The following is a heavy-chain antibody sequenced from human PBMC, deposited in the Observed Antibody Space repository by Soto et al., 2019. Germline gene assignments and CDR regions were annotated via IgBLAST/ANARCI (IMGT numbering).Heavy chain of an antibody. J-gene: IGHJ4*02. Sequence: SQTLSLTCAVSGGSISSGGYSWSWLRQPPGKGLEWIGYIYYSGSTNYNPSLKSRVTISVDTSKNQFSLKLSSVTAADTAVYYCARRYAYYFDYWGQGTLVTLSS. D-gene: IGHD2-2*01. CDR3: ARRYAYYFDY. CDR1: GGSISSGGYS. CDR2: IYYSGST. V-gene: IGHV4-61*08.